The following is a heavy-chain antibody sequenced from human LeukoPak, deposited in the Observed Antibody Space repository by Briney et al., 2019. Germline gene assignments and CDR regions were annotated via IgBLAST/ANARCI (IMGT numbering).Heavy chain of an antibody. J-gene: IGHJ4*02. V-gene: IGHV1-46*01. CDR1: GYTFTGYY. CDR3: AREGRDTAFDY. Sequence: ASVKVSCKASGYTFTGYYMHWVRQAPGQGDEWMGIINPSGGSTSYAQKFQGRVTMTRDTSTSTVYTELSSLRSEDTAVYYCAREGRDTAFDYWGQGTLVTVSS. CDR2: INPSGGST. D-gene: IGHD5-18*01.